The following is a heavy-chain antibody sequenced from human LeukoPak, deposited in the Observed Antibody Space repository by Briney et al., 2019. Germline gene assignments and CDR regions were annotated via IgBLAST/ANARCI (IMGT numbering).Heavy chain of an antibody. Sequence: SVKVSCKASGGTFSSYAISWVRQAPGQGLEWMGGIIPIFGTANYAQKFQGRVTITADESTSTAYMELSSLRSEDTAVYYCARIYGDYGYWFDPWGRGTLVTVSS. CDR3: ARIYGDYGYWFDP. J-gene: IGHJ5*02. CDR2: IIPIFGTA. V-gene: IGHV1-69*13. D-gene: IGHD4-17*01. CDR1: GGTFSSYA.